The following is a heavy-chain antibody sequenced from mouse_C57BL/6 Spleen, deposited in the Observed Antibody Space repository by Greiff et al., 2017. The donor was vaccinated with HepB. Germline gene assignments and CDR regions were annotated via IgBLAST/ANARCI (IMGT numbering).Heavy chain of an antibody. J-gene: IGHJ4*01. CDR2: IYPRDGST. CDR1: GYTFTDHT. CDR3: ARADGYYLYAMDY. D-gene: IGHD2-3*01. V-gene: IGHV1-78*01. Sequence: VQLQQSDAELVKPGASVKISCKVSGYTFTDHTIHWMKQRPEQGMEWIGYIYPRDGSTKYNEKFKGKATLTADKSSSTAYMQLNSLTSEDSAVYFCARADGYYLYAMDYWGQGTSVTVSS.